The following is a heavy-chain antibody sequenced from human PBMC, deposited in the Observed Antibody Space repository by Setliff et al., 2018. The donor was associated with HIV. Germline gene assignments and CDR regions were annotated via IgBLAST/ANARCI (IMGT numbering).Heavy chain of an antibody. CDR2: IYTSGST. V-gene: IGHV4-61*02. D-gene: IGHD5-18*01. CDR1: GGSISSGDYY. CDR3: ASTGGYSYGFFDS. Sequence: PSETLSLTCTVSGGSISSGDYYWSWIRQPAGKGLEWIGRIYTSGSTNYNPSLKSRVTISVDTSKNQFSLKLSSVTAADTAVYYCASTGGYSYGFFDSWGQGALVTVS. J-gene: IGHJ4*02.